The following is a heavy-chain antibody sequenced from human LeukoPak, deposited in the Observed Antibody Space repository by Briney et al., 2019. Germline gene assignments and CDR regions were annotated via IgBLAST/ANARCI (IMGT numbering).Heavy chain of an antibody. V-gene: IGHV3-30-3*01. CDR2: ISYDGSNK. CDR1: GFTFSSYA. CDR3: ARETHYYDSSGYYSNTVSGGFDY. J-gene: IGHJ4*02. Sequence: AGGSLRLSCAASGFTFSSYAMHWVRQAPGKGLEWVAVISYDGSNKYYADSVKGRFTISRDNSKNTLYLQMNSLRAEDTAVYYCARETHYYDSSGYYSNTVSGGFDYWGQGTLVTVSS. D-gene: IGHD3-22*01.